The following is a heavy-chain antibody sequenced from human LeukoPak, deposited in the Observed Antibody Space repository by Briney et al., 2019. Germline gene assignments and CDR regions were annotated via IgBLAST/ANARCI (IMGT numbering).Heavy chain of an antibody. CDR1: GLTFSSYW. Sequence: GGSLRLSCAASGLTFSSYWMSWVRQAPGKGLEWVANIKQDGSEKYYVDSVKGRFTISRDNAKNSLYLQMNSLRAEDTAVYYCARVGDSSGYYPFDYWGQGTLVTVSS. CDR3: ARVGDSSGYYPFDY. J-gene: IGHJ4*02. D-gene: IGHD3-22*01. V-gene: IGHV3-7*01. CDR2: IKQDGSEK.